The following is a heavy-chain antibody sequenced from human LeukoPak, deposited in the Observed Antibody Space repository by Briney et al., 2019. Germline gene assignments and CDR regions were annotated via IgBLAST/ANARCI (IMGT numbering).Heavy chain of an antibody. D-gene: IGHD3-10*01. CDR1: GGSISSSSYY. V-gene: IGHV4-39*01. J-gene: IGHJ6*03. CDR3: ATYGSGSYNYYYMDV. CDR2: IYYSGST. Sequence: PSETLSLTCTVSGGSISSSSYYWGWIRRPPGKGLEWIGSIYYSGSTYYNPSLRSRVTISVDTSKNQFSLKLSSVTAADTAVYYCATYGSGSYNYYYMDVWGKGTTVTISS.